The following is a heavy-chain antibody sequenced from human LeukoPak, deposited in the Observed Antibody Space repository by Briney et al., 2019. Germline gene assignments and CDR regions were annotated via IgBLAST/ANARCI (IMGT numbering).Heavy chain of an antibody. J-gene: IGHJ4*02. V-gene: IGHV1-18*01. CDR2: ISAYNGNT. D-gene: IGHD3-22*01. CDR1: GYTFTSYG. CDR3: ARGSPPRRNYDSRGYYSYYFDY. Sequence: ASVKVSCKASGYTFTSYGISWVRQAPGQGLEWMGWISAYNGNTHYAQKLQGRVTMTTDTSTSTVYMELRSLRSDDTAVYYCARGSPPRRNYDSRGYYSYYFDYWGQGTLVTVSS.